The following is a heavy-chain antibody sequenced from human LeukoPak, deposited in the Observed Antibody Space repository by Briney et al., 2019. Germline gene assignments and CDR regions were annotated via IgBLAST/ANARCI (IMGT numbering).Heavy chain of an antibody. Sequence: ASVKVSCKAFGYTFTGYWMHWVRQAPGQGHEWMGVISPSGGSTIYAQKFKGRVTLTRDMSTSTDYLELSSLRSEDTAVYYCARDNSVRDEAWWFNPGGQGTLVTVSS. CDR1: GYTFTGYW. CDR2: ISPSGGST. J-gene: IGHJ5*02. V-gene: IGHV1-46*01. D-gene: IGHD5-24*01. CDR3: ARDNSVRDEAWWFNP.